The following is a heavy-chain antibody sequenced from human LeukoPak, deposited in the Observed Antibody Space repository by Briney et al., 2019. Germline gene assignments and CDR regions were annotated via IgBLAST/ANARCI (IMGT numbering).Heavy chain of an antibody. J-gene: IGHJ5*02. CDR1: GYTFTSYG. Sequence: EASVKVSCKASGYTFTSYGFHWGRQAPGQGLEWMGWISAYSGNTNYAQKLQGRVTLTTDTSTSTAYMELSSLRSEDTAVYYCARDNSVGDTAWWFDPWGQGTLVTVSS. D-gene: IGHD1-26*01. CDR2: ISAYSGNT. CDR3: ARDNSVGDTAWWFDP. V-gene: IGHV1-18*01.